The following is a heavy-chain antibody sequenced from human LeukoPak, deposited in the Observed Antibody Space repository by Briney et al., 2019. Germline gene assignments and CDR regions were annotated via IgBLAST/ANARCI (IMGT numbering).Heavy chain of an antibody. V-gene: IGHV4-31*02. CDR2: IHYSGST. CDR3: GRDSGFWLH. Sequence: LRLSCAASGFTFSDYYMSWIRQAPGKGLEWIGYIHYSGSTYYNPSLNSRLTISVDTSKNQFSLKLSSVTAADTAVYYCGRDSGFWLHWGQGTLVTVSS. D-gene: IGHD3-22*01. CDR1: GFTFSDYY. J-gene: IGHJ4*02.